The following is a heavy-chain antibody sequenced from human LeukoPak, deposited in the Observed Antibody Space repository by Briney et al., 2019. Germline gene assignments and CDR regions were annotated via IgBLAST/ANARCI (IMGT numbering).Heavy chain of an antibody. D-gene: IGHD2-2*01. Sequence: GGSLRLSCAASGFTFSSYGMHWVRQAPGKGLEWVAFIRYDGSNKYYADSVKGRFTISRDNSKNTLYLQMNSLRADDTAVYYCARDVGEYCSSVSCYASDYWGQGTLVTVSS. CDR3: ARDVGEYCSSVSCYASDY. V-gene: IGHV3-30*02. CDR1: GFTFSSYG. CDR2: IRYDGSNK. J-gene: IGHJ4*02.